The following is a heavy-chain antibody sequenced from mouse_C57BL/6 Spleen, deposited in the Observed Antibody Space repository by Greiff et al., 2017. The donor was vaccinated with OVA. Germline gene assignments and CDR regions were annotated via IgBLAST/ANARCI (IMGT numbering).Heavy chain of an antibody. Sequence: VQLKESGPELVKPGASVKMSCKASGYTFTDYNMHWVKQSHGKSLEWIGYINPNNGGTSYNQKFKGKATLTVNKSSSTAYMELRSLTSEDSAVYYCARVDYGSSYDYFDYWGQGTTLTVSS. CDR2: INPNNGGT. D-gene: IGHD1-1*01. CDR1: GYTFTDYN. CDR3: ARVDYGSSYDYFDY. V-gene: IGHV1-22*01. J-gene: IGHJ2*01.